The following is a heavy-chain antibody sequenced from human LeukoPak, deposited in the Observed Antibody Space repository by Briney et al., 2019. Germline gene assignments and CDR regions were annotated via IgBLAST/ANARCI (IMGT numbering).Heavy chain of an antibody. CDR1: GFPFNYYW. Sequence: GESLEIFCQGSGFPFNYYWIGWVRQGPGKGLEWVGIIYPDDSDNKYSPAFQGQVTISADTSINTAYLQWSSLKASDTAMYYCARGDYGDFRVFYTLFDYWGQGTLVTVSS. CDR2: IYPDDSDN. J-gene: IGHJ4*02. D-gene: IGHD4-17*01. V-gene: IGHV5-51*01. CDR3: ARGDYGDFRVFYTLFDY.